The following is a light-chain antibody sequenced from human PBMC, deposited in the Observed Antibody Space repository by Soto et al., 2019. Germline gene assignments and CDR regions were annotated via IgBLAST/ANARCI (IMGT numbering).Light chain of an antibody. CDR2: DAS. V-gene: IGKV3-11*01. Sequence: EIVLTQSPATLSLAAGGIATLSCRASQSVSSYLAWYQQKPGQAPRLLIYDASNRATGIPARFSGSGSGTEFTLAISSLQSEDFAIYYCQQYNNWPRTFGQGTKVDIK. J-gene: IGKJ1*01. CDR3: QQYNNWPRT. CDR1: QSVSSY.